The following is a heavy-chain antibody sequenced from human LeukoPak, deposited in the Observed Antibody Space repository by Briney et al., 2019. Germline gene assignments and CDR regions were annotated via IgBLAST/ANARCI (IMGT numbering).Heavy chain of an antibody. CDR2: ISAYNGNT. CDR3: ARVGEYYDFWSGPQTYYYYYMDV. J-gene: IGHJ6*03. V-gene: IGHV1-18*01. Sequence: ASVKVSCKASGYTFTSYGISWVRQAPGQGLEWMGWISAYNGNTNYAQKLQGRVTMTTDTSTSTAYMELSSLRSEDTAVYYCARVGEYYDFWSGPQTYYYYYMDVWGKGTTVTVSS. D-gene: IGHD3-3*01. CDR1: GYTFTSYG.